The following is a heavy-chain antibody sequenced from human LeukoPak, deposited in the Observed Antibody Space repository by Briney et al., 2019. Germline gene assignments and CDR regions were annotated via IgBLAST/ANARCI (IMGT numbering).Heavy chain of an antibody. J-gene: IGHJ4*02. V-gene: IGHV1-18*01. D-gene: IGHD6-19*01. CDR2: IRSYNGHT. CDR3: ARDLLVAGSPDPLAF. CDR1: GYTFTTYG. Sequence: ASVKVSCKASGYTFTTYGISWVRQAPGQGLEWVGWIRSYNGHTNYARRLQGRVTMTTDTSTTTVYMELRNLRSDDTAAYYCARDLLVAGSPDPLAFWGRGTLVTVSS.